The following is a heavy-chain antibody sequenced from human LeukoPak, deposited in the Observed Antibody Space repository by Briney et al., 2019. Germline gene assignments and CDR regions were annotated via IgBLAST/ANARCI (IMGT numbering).Heavy chain of an antibody. J-gene: IGHJ4*02. D-gene: IGHD3-16*01. Sequence: GGSLRLSCAASGFTFSSYGMHWVRQAPGKGLAWVAFIRYDGSNKYYADSVKGRFTISRDNSKNTLYLQMNSLRAEDTAVYYCAKSGGGEFPALLGYFDYWGQGTLVTVSS. CDR3: AKSGGGEFPALLGYFDY. CDR1: GFTFSSYG. CDR2: IRYDGSNK. V-gene: IGHV3-30*02.